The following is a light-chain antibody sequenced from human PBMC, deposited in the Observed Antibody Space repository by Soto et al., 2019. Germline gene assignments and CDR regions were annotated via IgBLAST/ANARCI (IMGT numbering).Light chain of an antibody. J-gene: IGLJ1*01. CDR1: TSDVGIYNY. V-gene: IGLV2-8*01. CDR3: SSYAGSNNFV. CDR2: EVS. Sequence: QSALTQPPCASGSPGQSVTISCTGSTSDVGIYNYVSWYQQHPGEAPKLMLYEVSKRPSGVPDRFSGSKSGNTASLTVSGLQADDEADYYCSSYAGSNNFVFGTGTKVTVL.